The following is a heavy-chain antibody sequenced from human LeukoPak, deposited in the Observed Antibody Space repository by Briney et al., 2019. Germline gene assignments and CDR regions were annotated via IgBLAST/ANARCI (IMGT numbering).Heavy chain of an antibody. J-gene: IGHJ6*03. Sequence: PGGSLRLSCEVSGFKFDDYGMSWVRQAPGKGLEWVSGINWNGGSTGYADSVKGRFTISRDNAKNSLYLQMNSLRAEDTALYYCARDAVPEWGGSGRTYYHYYYMDVWGKGTTVTVSS. CDR2: INWNGGST. CDR1: GFKFDDYG. CDR3: ARDAVPEWGGSGRTYYHYYYMDV. V-gene: IGHV3-20*04. D-gene: IGHD3-10*01.